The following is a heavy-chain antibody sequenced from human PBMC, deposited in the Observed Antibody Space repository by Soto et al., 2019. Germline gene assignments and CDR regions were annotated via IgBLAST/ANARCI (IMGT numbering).Heavy chain of an antibody. Sequence: QVQLVQSGAEVKKPGSSVKVSCKASGGTFSSYTISWVRQAPGQGLEWMGRIIPILGIANYAQKFKGRVTTTADKSTSTAYMELSSLRSEDTAVYYCARERGSYPGAFDIWGQGTMVTVSS. J-gene: IGHJ3*02. V-gene: IGHV1-69*08. CDR3: ARERGSYPGAFDI. CDR2: IIPILGIA. CDR1: GGTFSSYT. D-gene: IGHD1-26*01.